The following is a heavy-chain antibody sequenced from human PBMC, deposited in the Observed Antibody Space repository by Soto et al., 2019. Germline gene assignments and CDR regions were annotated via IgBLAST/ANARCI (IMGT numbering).Heavy chain of an antibody. CDR2: IYYSGST. CDR1: GGSISSYY. Sequence: PSETLSLTCTVSGGSISSYYWSWIRQPPGKGLEWIGYIYYSGSTNYNPSLKSRVTISVDTSKNQFSLNLSSVTAADTAVYYCASTPGRAVAGTTFDYWGQGTLVTVSS. V-gene: IGHV4-59*01. D-gene: IGHD6-19*01. CDR3: ASTPGRAVAGTTFDY. J-gene: IGHJ4*02.